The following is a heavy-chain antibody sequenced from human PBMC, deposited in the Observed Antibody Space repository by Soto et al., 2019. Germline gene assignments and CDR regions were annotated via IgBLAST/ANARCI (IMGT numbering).Heavy chain of an antibody. CDR2: IIPIFGTA. Sequence: QVQLVQSGAEVKQPGSSVKVSCKASGGTFSSYAISWVRQAPGQGLEWMGGIIPIFGTANYAQKFQGRVTITADESTSTAYMELSSLRSEDTAVYYCARGLIAVAGFSDAFDIWGQGTMVTVSS. CDR1: GGTFSSYA. J-gene: IGHJ3*02. CDR3: ARGLIAVAGFSDAFDI. V-gene: IGHV1-69*12. D-gene: IGHD6-19*01.